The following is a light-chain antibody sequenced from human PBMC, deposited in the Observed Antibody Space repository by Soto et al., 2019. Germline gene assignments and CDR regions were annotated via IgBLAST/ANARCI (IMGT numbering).Light chain of an antibody. CDR1: QSVSSY. CDR3: QQYDYWWT. CDR2: RAS. V-gene: IGKV3-15*01. J-gene: IGKJ1*01. Sequence: EIVLTQSPGTLSLSPGERATLSCRASQSVSSYLAWYQQKPGQAPRLLIYRASARATGVPARFSGSGSGTEFTLTISSLQSEDFGIYYCQQYDYWWTFGQGTKVDIK.